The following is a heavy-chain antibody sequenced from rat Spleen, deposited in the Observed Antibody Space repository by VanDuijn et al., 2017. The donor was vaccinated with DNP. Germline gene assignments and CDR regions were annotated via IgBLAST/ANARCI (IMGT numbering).Heavy chain of an antibody. Sequence: EVQLVESGGGLVQPGRSLRLSCAASGFPFSDYYMAWVRQTPTRGLEWVAYIRYDGGNTYYGDSVKGRCTISRDNARSTLYLQMDSLRSEDTATYYCASHDYSYWGQGVMVTVSS. V-gene: IGHV5-20*01. CDR3: ASHDYSY. J-gene: IGHJ2*01. CDR2: IRYDGGNT. D-gene: IGHD1-7*01. CDR1: GFPFSDYY.